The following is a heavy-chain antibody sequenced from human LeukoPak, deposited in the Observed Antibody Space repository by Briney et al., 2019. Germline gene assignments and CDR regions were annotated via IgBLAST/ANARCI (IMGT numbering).Heavy chain of an antibody. J-gene: IGHJ6*03. V-gene: IGHV3-30*03. D-gene: IGHD3-3*02. CDR1: GFTFSSYG. Sequence: GGSLRLSCAASGFTFSSYGMHWVRQAPGKGLEWVAVISYDGSNKYYADSVEGRFTISRDNSKNTLYLQMNSLRDEDTAVYFCARLLATWDYYYMDVWGKGTTVTVSS. CDR3: ARLLATWDYYYMDV. CDR2: ISYDGSNK.